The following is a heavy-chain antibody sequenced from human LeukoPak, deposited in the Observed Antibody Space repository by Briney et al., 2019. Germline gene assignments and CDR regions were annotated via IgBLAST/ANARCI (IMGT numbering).Heavy chain of an antibody. CDR1: GYTFTGYY. CDR2: INPNSGGT. Sequence: GASVTVSCKASGYTFTGYYMHWVRQAPGQGLEWMGWINPNSGGTNYAQKFQGRVTMTGDTSISTAYMELSRLRSDDTAVYYCARYLMSTVTTLGMDVWGQGTTVTVSS. J-gene: IGHJ6*02. CDR3: ARYLMSTVTTLGMDV. D-gene: IGHD4-17*01. V-gene: IGHV1-2*02.